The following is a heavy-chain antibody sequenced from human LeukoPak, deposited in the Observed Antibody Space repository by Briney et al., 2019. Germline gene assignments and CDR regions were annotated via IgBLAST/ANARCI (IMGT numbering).Heavy chain of an antibody. J-gene: IGHJ3*02. Sequence: SVKVSCKASGGTFSSYAISWVRQAPGQGLEWMGGIIPIFGTANYAQKFQGRVTITADESTSTAYMELSSLRSEDTAVYYCASPSIVGARSAAFDIWGQGTMVTVSS. CDR3: ASPSIVGARSAAFDI. V-gene: IGHV1-69*01. CDR2: IIPIFGTA. D-gene: IGHD1-26*01. CDR1: GGTFSSYA.